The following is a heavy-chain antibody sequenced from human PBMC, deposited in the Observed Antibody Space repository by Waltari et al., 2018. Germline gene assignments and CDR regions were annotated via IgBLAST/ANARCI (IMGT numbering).Heavy chain of an antibody. CDR3: AREPDYGDYLLDY. Sequence: EVQLVESGGGLVQSGGCMRLSCAASGFTFSSYWMSWVRQAPGKGLEWVANIKQDGSGKYYVDSVKGRFTISRDNAKNSLYLQMNSLRAEDTAVYYCAREPDYGDYLLDYWGQGTLVTVSS. CDR2: IKQDGSGK. CDR1: GFTFSSYW. J-gene: IGHJ4*02. V-gene: IGHV3-7*01. D-gene: IGHD4-17*01.